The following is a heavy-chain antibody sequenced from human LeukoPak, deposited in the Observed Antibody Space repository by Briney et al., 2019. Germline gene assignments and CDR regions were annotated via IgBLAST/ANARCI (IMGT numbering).Heavy chain of an antibody. CDR3: ARVAEQLVDY. CDR2: ISGYNGNT. J-gene: IGHJ4*02. CDR1: GYTFTSYG. D-gene: IGHD6-13*01. Sequence: ASVKVSCKASGYTFTSYGISWVRQAPGQGLEWMGWISGYNGNTNYAQNLQGRVTMTTDTSTSTAYMELRSLKSDDTAVYYCARVAEQLVDYWGQGTLVTVSS. V-gene: IGHV1-18*01.